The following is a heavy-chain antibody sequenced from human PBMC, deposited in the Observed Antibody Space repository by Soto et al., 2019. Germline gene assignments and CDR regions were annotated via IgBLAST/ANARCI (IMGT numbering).Heavy chain of an antibody. V-gene: IGHV4-34*01. CDR3: ARVWSQYCSGGSCYGH. D-gene: IGHD2-15*01. Sequence: QVQLQQWGAGLLKPSETLSLTCAVYGGSFSGYYWSWIRQPPGKGLEWIGEINHSGSANYNPSLKSRVTISVDTSKNQFSLKLSAVTAADTAVYYCARVWSQYCSGGSCYGHWGQGTLVTVSS. CDR1: GGSFSGYY. CDR2: INHSGSA. J-gene: IGHJ4*02.